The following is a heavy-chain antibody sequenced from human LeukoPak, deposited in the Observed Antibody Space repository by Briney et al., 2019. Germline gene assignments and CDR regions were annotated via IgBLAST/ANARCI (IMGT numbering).Heavy chain of an antibody. CDR2: TYYRSKWYN. V-gene: IGHV6-1*01. Sequence: SQTLSLTCAISGDSVSSNSAAWNWIRHSPSRGLEWLGRTYYRSKWYNDYAVSVKSRITINPDTSKNQFSLQLNSVTPEDTAVYYCAGSITIFGVANLRFDYWGQGTLVTVSS. D-gene: IGHD3-3*01. CDR3: AGSITIFGVANLRFDY. CDR1: GDSVSSNSAA. J-gene: IGHJ4*02.